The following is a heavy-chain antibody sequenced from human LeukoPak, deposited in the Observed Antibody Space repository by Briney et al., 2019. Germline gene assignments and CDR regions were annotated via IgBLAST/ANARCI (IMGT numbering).Heavy chain of an antibody. J-gene: IGHJ4*02. V-gene: IGHV3-23*01. D-gene: IGHD6-19*01. CDR2: ISGSGGGT. CDR3: AKDSGSSGWYEHFDY. Sequence: GGSLRLSCAASGFTFSSYAMSWVRQAPGKGLEWVSAISGSGGGTYYADSVKGRLTISRDNSKNTLYLQMNDLRAEDTAVYYCAKDSGSSGWYEHFDYWGQGTLVPVSS. CDR1: GFTFSSYA.